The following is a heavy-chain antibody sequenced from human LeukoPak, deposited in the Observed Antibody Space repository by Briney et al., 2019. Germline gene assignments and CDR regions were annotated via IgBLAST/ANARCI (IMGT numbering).Heavy chain of an antibody. V-gene: IGHV1-2*02. CDR3: ARIMEYYDFTPRGFDI. CDR1: GYTFIGHY. J-gene: IGHJ3*02. Sequence: ASVKVSCKASGYTFIGHYIHWLRQAPGQGLEWMGWMNPDSGGTNYAQKFQDRVTMNRDTSITTAYMELSRLTSDDTAIYYCARIMEYYDFTPRGFDIWSQGTMVAVSS. CDR2: MNPDSGGT. D-gene: IGHD3/OR15-3a*01.